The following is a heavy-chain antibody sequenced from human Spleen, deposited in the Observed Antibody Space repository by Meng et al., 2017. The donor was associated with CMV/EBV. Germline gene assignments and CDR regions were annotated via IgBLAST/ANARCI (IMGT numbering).Heavy chain of an antibody. J-gene: IGHJ4*02. CDR3: ARMSLY. CDR2: INPDTGDT. Sequence: ASVKVSCKASGATFRIYAINWVRRAPGQGLEWMGWINPDTGDTNYAQKFQGRVTMTRDTSISTASLELSRLTSDDTAVYYCARMSLYWGRGTLVTVSS. CDR1: GATFRIYA. V-gene: IGHV1-2*02.